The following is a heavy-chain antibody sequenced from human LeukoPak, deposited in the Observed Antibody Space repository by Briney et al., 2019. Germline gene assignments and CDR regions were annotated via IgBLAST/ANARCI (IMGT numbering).Heavy chain of an antibody. J-gene: IGHJ4*02. CDR2: ICGNGDCT. D-gene: IGHD3-22*01. CDR3: AKGGIVVVLGD. Sequence: GGSLRLSCVASGFIFSGYAMTWVRQAPGKGLEWVSGICGNGDCTYYADSVKGRFTISRDNSKDTVYLQMNSLRAEGTAVYYCAKGGIVVVLGDWGQGTLVTVSS. V-gene: IGHV3-23*01. CDR1: GFIFSGYA.